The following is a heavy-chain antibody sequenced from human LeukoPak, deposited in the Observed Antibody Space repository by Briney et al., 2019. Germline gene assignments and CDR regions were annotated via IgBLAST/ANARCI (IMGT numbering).Heavy chain of an antibody. CDR2: IYYSGST. V-gene: IGHV4-39*07. Sequence: SETLSLTCTVSGGSISSSSYYWGWIRQPPGKGLEWIGSIYYSGSTYYNPSLKSRVTISVDTSKNQFSLKLSSVTAADTAVYYCARAPTIFGVVTAFDYWGQGTLVTVSS. CDR1: GGSISSSSYY. CDR3: ARAPTIFGVVTAFDY. J-gene: IGHJ4*02. D-gene: IGHD3-3*01.